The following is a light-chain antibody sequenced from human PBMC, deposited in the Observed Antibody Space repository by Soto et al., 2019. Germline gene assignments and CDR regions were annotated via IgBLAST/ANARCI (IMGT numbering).Light chain of an antibody. CDR3: CSYAGSYTLWV. Sequence: QSALTQPRSVSGSPGQSVTISCTGTSSDVGDYNYVSWYQQHPGKAPKLMIYDVNKRPSGVPDRFSGSKSGNMASLTISGLQAEDEADYYCCSYAGSYTLWVFGGGTKVTVL. V-gene: IGLV2-11*01. CDR1: SSDVGDYNY. CDR2: DVN. J-gene: IGLJ3*02.